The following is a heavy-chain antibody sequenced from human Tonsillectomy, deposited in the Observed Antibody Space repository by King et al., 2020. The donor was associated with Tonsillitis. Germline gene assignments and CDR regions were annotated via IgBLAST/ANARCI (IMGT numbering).Heavy chain of an antibody. D-gene: IGHD1-14*01. CDR1: GYSIISDDYH. Sequence: VPLQESGPGLVQPSENLSLTCGVSGYSIISDDYHWGWIRQSPGKGLEWIGSVFHRGSTYYNPSLKSRVTISLDRSENHFSLQLTSVTAADTAVYYCAREIAAGRIGPWGQGTLVTVSS. CDR2: VFHRGST. J-gene: IGHJ5*02. V-gene: IGHV4-38-2*02. CDR3: AREIAAGRIGP.